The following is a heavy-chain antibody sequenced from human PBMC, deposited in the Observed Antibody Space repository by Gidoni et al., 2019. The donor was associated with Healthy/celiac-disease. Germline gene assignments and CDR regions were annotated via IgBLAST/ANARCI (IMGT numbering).Heavy chain of an antibody. Sequence: QVQLVESGGGLVKPGGSLSLSCAASGLPFSDYYRSWIRQAPGKGLEWVSYSSSSSSYTNYADSVKGRFTISRDNDKNSLYLQMNSLRAEDTAVYYCARDRGLITMVRGAIDYWGQGTLVTVSS. CDR1: GLPFSDYY. V-gene: IGHV3-11*06. CDR3: ARDRGLITMVRGAIDY. D-gene: IGHD3-10*01. CDR2: SSSSSSYT. J-gene: IGHJ4*02.